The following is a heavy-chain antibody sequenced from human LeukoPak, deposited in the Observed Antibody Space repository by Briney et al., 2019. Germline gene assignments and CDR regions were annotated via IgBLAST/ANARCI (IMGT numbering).Heavy chain of an antibody. V-gene: IGHV3-7*01. Sequence: GGSLRLSCAASGFTFSSYWMSWVRQAPGKGLEWVANIKQDGSEKYYVDSVKGRFTISRDNAKNSLYLQMNSLRAEDTAVYYCAREGGYGDYAAPLYDYWGQGTLVTVSS. D-gene: IGHD4-17*01. CDR2: IKQDGSEK. CDR1: GFTFSSYW. CDR3: AREGGYGDYAAPLYDY. J-gene: IGHJ4*02.